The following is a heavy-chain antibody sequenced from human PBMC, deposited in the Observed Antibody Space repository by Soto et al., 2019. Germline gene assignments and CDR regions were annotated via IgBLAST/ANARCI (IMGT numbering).Heavy chain of an antibody. CDR3: ARGDGYNPPYYYYGMDV. D-gene: IGHD5-12*01. CDR2: IYYSGST. J-gene: IGHJ6*02. V-gene: IGHV4-59*01. Sequence: PSETLSLTCTVSGGSISSYYWSWIRQPPGKGLEWIGYIYYSGSTNYNPSLKSRVTISVDTSKNQFSLKLSSVTAADTAVYYCARGDGYNPPYYYYGMDVWGQGTTVTVSS. CDR1: GGSISSYY.